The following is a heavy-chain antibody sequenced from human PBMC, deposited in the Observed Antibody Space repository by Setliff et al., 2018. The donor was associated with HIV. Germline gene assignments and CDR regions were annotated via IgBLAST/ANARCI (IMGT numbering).Heavy chain of an antibody. CDR3: ARDGGTLTSIAAQDY. V-gene: IGHV3-21*01. Sequence: PGGFLRLSCAASGFTFSSYSMNWVRQAPGKGLEWVSSISSSSSYIYYADSVKGRFTISRDNAKNSLYLQMNSLRAEDTAVYYCARDGGTLTSIAAQDYWGQGTLVTVSS. D-gene: IGHD6-6*01. J-gene: IGHJ4*02. CDR1: GFTFSSYS. CDR2: ISSSSSYI.